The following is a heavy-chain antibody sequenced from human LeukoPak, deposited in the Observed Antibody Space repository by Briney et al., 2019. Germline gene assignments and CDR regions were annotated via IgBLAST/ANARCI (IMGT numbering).Heavy chain of an antibody. CDR2: MTGPADTT. V-gene: IGHV3-23*01. Sequence: GGSLRLSCAASGFNFNNFSMSWGRQAPGKGLEWLSAMTGPADTTYYAESVKGRFTISRDYSKSMVFLQMNSLRVEDTAIYYCAKGAEIDHWGQGTLVTVSS. J-gene: IGHJ4*02. CDR1: GFNFNNFS. CDR3: AKGAEIDH.